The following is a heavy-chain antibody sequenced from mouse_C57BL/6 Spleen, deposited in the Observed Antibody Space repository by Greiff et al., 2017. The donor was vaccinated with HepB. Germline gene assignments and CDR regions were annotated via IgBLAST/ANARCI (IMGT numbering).Heavy chain of an antibody. CDR2: IDPSDSYT. CDR3: SRGIYDGSSYYFDY. CDR1: GYTFTSYW. Sequence: QVQLQQPGAELVMPGASVKLSCKASGYTFTSYWMHWVKQRPGQGLEWIGEIDPSDSYTNYNQKFKGKSTLTVDKSSSTAYMQLSSLTSEDSAVYDCSRGIYDGSSYYFDYWGQGTTLTVSS. V-gene: IGHV1-69*01. D-gene: IGHD1-1*01. J-gene: IGHJ2*01.